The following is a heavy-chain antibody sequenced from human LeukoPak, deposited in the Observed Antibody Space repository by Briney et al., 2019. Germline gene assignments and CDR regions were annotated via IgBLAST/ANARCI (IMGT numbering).Heavy chain of an antibody. CDR1: GFTFSSYG. D-gene: IGHD3-9*01. CDR2: IRYDGSNK. Sequence: PGGSLRLSCAASGFTFSSYGMHWVRQAPGKGLEWVAFIRYDGSNKYYADSVKGRFTISRDNSKNTLYLQMNSLRAKDTAVYYCAKTYLPGKYYDILTVKDAFDIWGQGTMVTVSS. J-gene: IGHJ3*02. CDR3: AKTYLPGKYYDILTVKDAFDI. V-gene: IGHV3-30*02.